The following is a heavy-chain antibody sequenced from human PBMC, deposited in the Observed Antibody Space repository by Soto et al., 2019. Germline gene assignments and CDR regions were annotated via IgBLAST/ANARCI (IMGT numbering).Heavy chain of an antibody. Sequence: QVQLVESGGGLVKPGGSLRLSCAASGFTFIDYYMSWIRQAPGKGLEGVSYISSSGSTIYYADSVKGRFTISRDNAKNSLYLQMNSLRAEDTAVYYCARDSSTVVVAATLDYWGQGTLVTVSS. J-gene: IGHJ4*02. CDR3: ARDSSTVVVAATLDY. V-gene: IGHV3-11*01. CDR1: GFTFIDYY. D-gene: IGHD2-15*01. CDR2: ISSSGSTI.